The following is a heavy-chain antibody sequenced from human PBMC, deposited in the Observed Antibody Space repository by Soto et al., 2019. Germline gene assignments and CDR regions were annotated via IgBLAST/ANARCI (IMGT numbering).Heavy chain of an antibody. CDR3: ERLLFGPDFSVDH. CDR1: GGSISSSNW. V-gene: IGHV4-4*02. J-gene: IGHJ4*02. D-gene: IGHD3-10*01. Sequence: SETLSLTCAVSGGSISSSNWWSWVRQPPGKGLEWIGEIYHSGSTNYNPSLKSRVTISVDQSKNKFSLKPSSVTAADTAVYYCERLLFGPDFSVDHWGQGTLVTVSS. CDR2: IYHSGST.